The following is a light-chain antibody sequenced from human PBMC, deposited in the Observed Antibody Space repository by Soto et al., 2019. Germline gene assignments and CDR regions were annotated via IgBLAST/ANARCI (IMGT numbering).Light chain of an antibody. CDR1: QSLPHSNGYNY. CDR3: MQALQTPPYT. CDR2: LGS. J-gene: IGKJ2*01. Sequence: DIVMTQSPLSLPVTPGEPASISCRSSQSLPHSNGYNYLDWYLQKPGQSPQLLIYLGSNRASGVTDRFSGSGSGTDFTMKISRVEAEDVGVYYCMQALQTPPYTFGQGTKLEIK. V-gene: IGKV2-28*01.